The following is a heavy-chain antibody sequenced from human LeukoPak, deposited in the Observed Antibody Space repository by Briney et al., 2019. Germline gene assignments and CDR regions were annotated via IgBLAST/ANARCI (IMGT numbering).Heavy chain of an antibody. V-gene: IGHV1-2*02. J-gene: IGHJ1*01. CDR1: GGTFSSYA. D-gene: IGHD6-19*01. CDR3: ARGARRIAVAGNGYFQH. Sequence: GASVKVSCKASGGTFSSYAISWVRQAPGQGLEWMGWINPNSGGTNYAQKFQGRVTMTRDTSISTAYMELSRLRSDDTAVYYCARGARRIAVAGNGYFQHWGQGTLVTVSS. CDR2: INPNSGGT.